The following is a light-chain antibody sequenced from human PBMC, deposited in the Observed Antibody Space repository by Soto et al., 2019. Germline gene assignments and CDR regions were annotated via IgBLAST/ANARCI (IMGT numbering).Light chain of an antibody. CDR3: QQYHSAPRT. V-gene: IGKV3-20*01. Sequence: DIVLTQSPGTLSLSPGERATLSCRASQSISSNYLAWYQQKPGQAPRLLIYDASSRATGIPDRFSGSGSGADFTLTINRLEPEDYAVYHCQQYHSAPRTFXQGTKVDIK. CDR1: QSISSNY. J-gene: IGKJ1*01. CDR2: DAS.